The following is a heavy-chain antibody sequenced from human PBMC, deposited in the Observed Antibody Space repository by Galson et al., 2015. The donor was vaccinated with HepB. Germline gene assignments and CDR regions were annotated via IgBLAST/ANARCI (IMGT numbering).Heavy chain of an antibody. Sequence: QSGAEVKKPGESLTISCQGSGSSFSSYLIIWVRQMPGKGLEWMGRIDPGDSYTSYSPSFQGHVTISADKSISTAYLQWSSLKASDTAMYYCARPVLDSRSYADAFDIWGQGTMVTVSS. D-gene: IGHD3-22*01. J-gene: IGHJ3*02. CDR3: ARPVLDSRSYADAFDI. CDR1: GSSFSSYL. CDR2: IDPGDSYT. V-gene: IGHV5-10-1*01.